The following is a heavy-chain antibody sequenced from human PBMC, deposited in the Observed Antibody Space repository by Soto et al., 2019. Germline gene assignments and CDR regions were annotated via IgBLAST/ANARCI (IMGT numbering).Heavy chain of an antibody. V-gene: IGHV4-59*01. CDR3: ATENYDSSAYYQPPPPSYFDY. J-gene: IGHJ4*02. CDR2: VFYTGRA. D-gene: IGHD3-22*01. Sequence: SETLSLTCTVSGGSLGSYYWSWIRQPPGKGMECIGYVFYTGRANYNASLKSRVSISLDTSNYQFSLKLSSVTAADTAVYYCATENYDSSAYYQPPPPSYFDYWGQGTLVTVSS. CDR1: GGSLGSYY.